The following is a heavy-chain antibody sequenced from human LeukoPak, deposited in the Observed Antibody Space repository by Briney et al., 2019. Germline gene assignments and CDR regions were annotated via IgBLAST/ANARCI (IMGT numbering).Heavy chain of an antibody. CDR3: ARLTSSGWYFRHGMDV. V-gene: IGHV4-34*01. CDR2: INHSGST. D-gene: IGHD6-19*01. J-gene: IGHJ6*02. CDR1: GGSFSGYY. Sequence: SETLSLTCAVYGGSFSGYYWSWIRQPPRKGLEWIGEINHSGSTNYNPSLKSRVTISVDTSKNQFSLKLSSVTAADTAVYYCARLTSSGWYFRHGMDVWGQGTTVTVSS.